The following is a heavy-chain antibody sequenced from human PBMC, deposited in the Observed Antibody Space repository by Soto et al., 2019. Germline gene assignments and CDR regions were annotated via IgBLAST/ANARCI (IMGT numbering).Heavy chain of an antibody. CDR2: IIPIFGTA. V-gene: IGHV1-69*13. CDR3: ARGLSSGYFTVDY. Sequence: SVKVSCKASGGTFSSYAISWVRQAPGQGLEWMGGIIPIFGTANYAQKFQGRVTITADESTSTAYMELSSLRSEDMAVYYCARGLSSGYFTVDYWGQGTLVTVSS. D-gene: IGHD3-22*01. CDR1: GGTFSSYA. J-gene: IGHJ4*02.